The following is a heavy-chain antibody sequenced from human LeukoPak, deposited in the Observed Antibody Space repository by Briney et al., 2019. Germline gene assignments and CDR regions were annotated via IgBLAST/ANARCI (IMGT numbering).Heavy chain of an antibody. Sequence: KSSETLSLTCTVSGGSISSYYWSWIRQPPGKGLEWIGYIYFSGSTNYNPSLKSRLTISVDTSKNQFSLRLSSVTAADTAVYYCARLYCSGGSCYYLDYWGQGTLVTVSS. D-gene: IGHD2-15*01. CDR3: ARLYCSGGSCYYLDY. CDR2: IYFSGST. V-gene: IGHV4-59*01. CDR1: GGSISSYY. J-gene: IGHJ4*02.